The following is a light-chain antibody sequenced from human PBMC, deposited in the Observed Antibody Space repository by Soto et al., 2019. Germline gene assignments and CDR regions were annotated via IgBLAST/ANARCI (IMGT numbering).Light chain of an antibody. CDR1: QSVSSSY. J-gene: IGKJ1*01. CDR2: GAS. Sequence: EIVLTQSPGTLSLSPGERATLSCWASQSVSSSYLAWYQQKPGQAPRLLIYGASSRATGIPDRFSGSGSGTDFTLTISRLEPEDFAVYYCQQYGSSLWTLGQGTKVEIK. V-gene: IGKV3-20*01. CDR3: QQYGSSLWT.